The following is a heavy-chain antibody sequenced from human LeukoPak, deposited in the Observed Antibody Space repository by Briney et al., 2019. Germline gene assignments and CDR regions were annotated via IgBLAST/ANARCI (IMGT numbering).Heavy chain of an antibody. CDR2: INAGNGNT. CDR1: GYTFTSYA. J-gene: IGHJ6*02. Sequence: GASVKVSCKASGYTFTSYAMHWVRQAPGQRLEWMGWINAGNGNTKYSQKLQGRVTMTTDTSTSTAYMELRSLRSDDTAVYYCARDRPYCSGGSCSPGGYGMDVWGQGTTVTVSS. V-gene: IGHV1-3*01. D-gene: IGHD2-15*01. CDR3: ARDRPYCSGGSCSPGGYGMDV.